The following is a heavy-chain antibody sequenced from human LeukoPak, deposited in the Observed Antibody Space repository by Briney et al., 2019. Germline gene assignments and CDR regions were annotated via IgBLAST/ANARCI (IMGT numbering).Heavy chain of an antibody. D-gene: IGHD3-10*01. CDR3: ARASMVRGVPHPNWFDP. CDR2: IYYSGST. Sequence: SETLSLTCTVSGGSISSSSYYWGWIRQPPGKGLEWIGSIYYSGSTYYNPSLKSRVTISLDTSKNQFSLKLTSVTAADTAVYYCARASMVRGVPHPNWFDPWGQGTLVTVSS. CDR1: GGSISSSSYY. V-gene: IGHV4-39*07. J-gene: IGHJ5*02.